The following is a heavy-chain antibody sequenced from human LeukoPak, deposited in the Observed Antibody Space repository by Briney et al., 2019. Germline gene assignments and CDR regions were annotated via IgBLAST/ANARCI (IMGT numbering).Heavy chain of an antibody. CDR1: GYTFTSYG. J-gene: IGHJ4*02. CDR3: AGGTYGSGSYYNVPTMIFDY. V-gene: IGHV1-18*01. Sequence: ASVKVSCKASGYTFTSYGISWVRQAPGQGLEWMGWISAYNGNTNYAQKLQGRVTMTTDTSTSTAYMELSSLRSEDTAVYYCAGGTYGSGSYYNVPTMIFDYWGQGTLVTVSS. D-gene: IGHD3-10*01. CDR2: ISAYNGNT.